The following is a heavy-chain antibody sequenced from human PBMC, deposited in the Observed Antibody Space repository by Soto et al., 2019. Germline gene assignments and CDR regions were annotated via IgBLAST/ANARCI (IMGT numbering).Heavy chain of an antibody. Sequence: QVQLVQSGAEVKKPGSSVKVSCKASGGTFSSYTISWVRQAPGQGLEWMGRIIPTLGIANYAQKFQGRVTITADKSTSTAYMELSSLRSEDTAVYYCARSGRNWFDPWGQGTLVTVSS. D-gene: IGHD1-26*01. V-gene: IGHV1-69*02. CDR3: ARSGRNWFDP. CDR1: GGTFSSYT. J-gene: IGHJ5*02. CDR2: IIPTLGIA.